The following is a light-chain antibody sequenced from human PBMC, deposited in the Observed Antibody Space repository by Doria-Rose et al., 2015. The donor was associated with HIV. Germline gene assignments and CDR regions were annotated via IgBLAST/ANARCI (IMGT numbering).Light chain of an antibody. CDR3: HQYGTSWT. J-gene: IGKJ1*01. CDR2: DGS. Sequence: EIVLTQSPGTLSLSPGERATLSCRASQSFSSTYLAWYQQKPGQAPSLLIHDGSTRATGIPDRFGASGSGTDFTRTINRLEPEDFALYYCHQYGTSWTFGQGTKVEI. V-gene: IGKV3-20*01. CDR1: QSFSSTY.